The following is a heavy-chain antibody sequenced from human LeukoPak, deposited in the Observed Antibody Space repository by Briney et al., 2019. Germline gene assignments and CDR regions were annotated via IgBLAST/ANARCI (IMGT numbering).Heavy chain of an antibody. CDR1: GFTFSSYS. D-gene: IGHD6-19*01. Sequence: GGSLRLSCAASGFTFSSYSMNWVRQAPGKGLDWVSSISSSSSYIYYADSVKGRFTISRDNAKNSLYLQMNNLRVEDTAVYYCARDSNGCPGCVWGQGTLVTVSS. J-gene: IGHJ4*02. CDR3: ARDSNGCPGCV. CDR2: ISSSSSYI. V-gene: IGHV3-21*04.